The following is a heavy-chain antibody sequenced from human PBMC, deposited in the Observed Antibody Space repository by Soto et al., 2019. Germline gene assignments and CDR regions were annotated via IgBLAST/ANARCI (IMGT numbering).Heavy chain of an antibody. CDR2: MSHSGGT. Sequence: QVQLQQWGAGLLKPSETLSLTCAGYGGFVSSVSYYWRWIRQPPGKGLEWIGEMSHSGGTHFNPSLKSRVTISVDTSQNQFSLKMSSVTAADTALYYCARVERGTATTVVDAFDIWGPGTMVTVSS. J-gene: IGHJ3*02. CDR1: GGFVSSVSYY. D-gene: IGHD1-1*01. V-gene: IGHV4-34*01. CDR3: ARVERGTATTVVDAFDI.